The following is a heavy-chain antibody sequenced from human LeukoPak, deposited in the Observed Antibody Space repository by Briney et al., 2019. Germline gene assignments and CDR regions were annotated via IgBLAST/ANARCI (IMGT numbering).Heavy chain of an antibody. J-gene: IGHJ4*02. Sequence: PGGSLRLSCVASGFTFSSFAMNWVRQAPGKGLEWVAVIWYDGSNKYYADSVKGRFTISRDNSKKTVYLQMNSLGAEDTAVYYCARGGAFGDRTYYFDSWGQGILVTVSS. D-gene: IGHD4-17*01. CDR2: IWYDGSNK. V-gene: IGHV3-33*01. CDR3: ARGGAFGDRTYYFDS. CDR1: GFTFSSFA.